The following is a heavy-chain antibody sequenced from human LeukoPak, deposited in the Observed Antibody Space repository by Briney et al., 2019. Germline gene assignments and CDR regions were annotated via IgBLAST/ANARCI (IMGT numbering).Heavy chain of an antibody. CDR3: ARRRESSGLIFDY. J-gene: IGHJ4*02. CDR2: IIPIFGTA. D-gene: IGHD6-19*01. Sequence: SVKVSCKASGGTFSSYAISWVRQAPGQGLEWMGRIIPIFGTANYAQKFQGRVTITTDESTSTAYVELSSLRSEDTAVYYCARRRESSGLIFDYWGQGTLVTVSS. CDR1: GGTFSSYA. V-gene: IGHV1-69*05.